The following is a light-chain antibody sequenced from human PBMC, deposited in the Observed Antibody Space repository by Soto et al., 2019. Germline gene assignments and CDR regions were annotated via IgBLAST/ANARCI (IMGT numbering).Light chain of an antibody. CDR3: GTWDNSLSVVV. V-gene: IGLV1-51*02. CDR1: SSNIGNNY. J-gene: IGLJ2*01. Sequence: QPVLTQPPSVSAAPGQKVTIACSGSSSNIGNNYVSWYQQLPGTAPKLLMYENDKRPSGIPDRFSGSKSGTSATLGITGLQTGDEADYYCGTWDNSLSVVVFGGGTKLTVL. CDR2: END.